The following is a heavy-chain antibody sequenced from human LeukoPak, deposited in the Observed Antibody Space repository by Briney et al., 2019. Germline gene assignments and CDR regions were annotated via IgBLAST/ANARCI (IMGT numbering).Heavy chain of an antibody. CDR1: GITFSSYA. V-gene: IGHV3-23*01. CDR3: AKYGTDFYYYYMDV. CDR2: IRGSGGTT. J-gene: IGHJ6*03. D-gene: IGHD1/OR15-1a*01. Sequence: GGSLRLSCAASGITFSSYAMSWVRQAPGKGLEWVSAIRGSGGTTYYADSVKGRFTISRDNSKNTLYLQMNSLRAEDTAVYYCAKYGTDFYYYYMDVWGKGTTVTVSS.